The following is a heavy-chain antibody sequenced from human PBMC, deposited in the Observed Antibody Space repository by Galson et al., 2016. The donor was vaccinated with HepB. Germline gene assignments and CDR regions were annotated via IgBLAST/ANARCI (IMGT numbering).Heavy chain of an antibody. CDR2: IYYTGNT. V-gene: IGHV4-31*03. J-gene: IGHJ3*02. D-gene: IGHD7-27*01. Sequence: TLSLTCIVSGDSISSGHYYWSWIRQHPGKGLEWIGYIYYTGNTYYSPSLRSRVTISVDTSKNQFSLKLTSVTAADTALYYCARGTTGDRAFDIWGQGTMVAVSS. CDR1: GDSISSGHYY. CDR3: ARGTTGDRAFDI.